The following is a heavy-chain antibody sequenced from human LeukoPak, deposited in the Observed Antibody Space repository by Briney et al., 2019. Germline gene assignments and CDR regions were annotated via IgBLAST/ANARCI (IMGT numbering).Heavy chain of an antibody. CDR3: ARDRGWQSFDY. Sequence: GGSLRLSCAASGFTFSTYWMTWVRQFPGKGLERVANIKLDGSDKYYVDSVKGRFTISRDNAKNSLYLQMNSLRAEDTAVYYCARDRGWQSFDYWGQGTLVTVPS. CDR2: IKLDGSDK. V-gene: IGHV3-7*01. D-gene: IGHD3-10*01. J-gene: IGHJ4*02. CDR1: GFTFSTYW.